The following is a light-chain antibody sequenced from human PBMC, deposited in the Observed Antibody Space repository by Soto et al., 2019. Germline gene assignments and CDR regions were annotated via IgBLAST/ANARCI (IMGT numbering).Light chain of an antibody. CDR3: QQYNNWPET. CDR1: QSVSSN. Sequence: EIVMTQSPATLSVSPGERATLSCRASQSVSSNLAWYQQQVGQAPRVLIYDASTRATGIPGRFSGSGSGTEFTLTISSLQSEDVAVYYCQQYNNWPETFGQGTKVEIK. CDR2: DAS. J-gene: IGKJ1*01. V-gene: IGKV3-15*01.